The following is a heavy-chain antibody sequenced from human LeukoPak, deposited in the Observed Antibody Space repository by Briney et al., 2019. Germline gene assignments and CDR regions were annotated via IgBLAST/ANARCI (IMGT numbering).Heavy chain of an antibody. CDR3: ARSDGGYYFDY. V-gene: IGHV4-59*12. D-gene: IGHD5-24*01. CDR1: GGSISSSY. Sequence: SGTLSLTCTVSGGSISSSYWNWLRQPPGKGLEWIGYIYYSGSTNYNPSLKSQVTISVDTSKNQFSLNLSSVTAADTAMYYCARSDGGYYFDYWGQGSLVTVSS. J-gene: IGHJ4*02. CDR2: IYYSGST.